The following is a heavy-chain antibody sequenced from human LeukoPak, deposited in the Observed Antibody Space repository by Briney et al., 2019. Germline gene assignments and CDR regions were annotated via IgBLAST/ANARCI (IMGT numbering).Heavy chain of an antibody. D-gene: IGHD2-15*01. Sequence: PAGGSLRLSCAASGFTFSSYAMSWVRQAPGKGLEWVSAISGSGGSTYYADSVKGRFTISRDNSKNTLYLQMNSLRAEDTAVYYCAKLVVAATLSDGWFDPWGQGTLVTVSS. CDR3: AKLVVAATLSDGWFDP. CDR1: GFTFSSYA. J-gene: IGHJ5*02. CDR2: ISGSGGST. V-gene: IGHV3-23*01.